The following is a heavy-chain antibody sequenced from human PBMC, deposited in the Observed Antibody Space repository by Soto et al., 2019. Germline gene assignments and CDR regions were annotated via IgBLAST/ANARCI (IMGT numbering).Heavy chain of an antibody. D-gene: IGHD2-21*01. V-gene: IGHV4-4*02. Sequence: QVQLRESGPGLVEPSGTLSLTCSVSGDSMSSSSWWTWVRQPPGKGLEWTGEVSHSGTTNYSPSLKSRLTISLDRTRNQFSLRLISVTAADTAVYYCAARVAEILTWGQGTLVTVAS. J-gene: IGHJ4*02. CDR3: AARVAEILT. CDR2: VSHSGTT. CDR1: GDSMSSSSW.